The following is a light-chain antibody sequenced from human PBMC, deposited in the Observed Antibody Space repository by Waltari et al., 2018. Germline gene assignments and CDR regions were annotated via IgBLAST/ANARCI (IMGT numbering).Light chain of an antibody. J-gene: IGKJ1*01. Sequence: EIVLTQYPDTLSLSTGERATLSCRASQSVSSYLAWYQQKPGQAPRLLIYDASNRATGIPARFSGSGSGTDFTLTISSLEPEDFALYYCQQSTNWPPWTFGQGTKVEIK. CDR1: QSVSSY. CDR3: QQSTNWPPWT. V-gene: IGKV3-11*01. CDR2: DAS.